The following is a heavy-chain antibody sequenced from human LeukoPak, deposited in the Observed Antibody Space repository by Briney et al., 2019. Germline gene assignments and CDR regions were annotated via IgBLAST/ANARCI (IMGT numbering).Heavy chain of an antibody. J-gene: IGHJ4*02. CDR3: AKPREQWLVLTYFFDY. D-gene: IGHD6-19*01. CDR1: GFTFSSFA. V-gene: IGHV3-23*01. Sequence: PGGSLRLSCAAPGFTFSSFAMSWVRQAPGKGLEGVSALSGSGGSTYYADSVKGRFTISRDNSKNTLYLQMNSLRAEDTAVYYCAKPREQWLVLTYFFDYWGQGTLVTVSS. CDR2: LSGSGGST.